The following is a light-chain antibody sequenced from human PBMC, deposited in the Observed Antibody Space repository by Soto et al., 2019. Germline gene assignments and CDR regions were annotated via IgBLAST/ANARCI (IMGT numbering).Light chain of an antibody. CDR2: DVS. J-gene: IGLJ1*01. V-gene: IGLV2-14*01. CDR1: SSDVGGYDY. CDR3: SSYTSSSTLIYV. Sequence: QSALTQPASVSGSPGRSITISCTGTSSDVGGYDYVSWYQQHPGKAPKLMIYDVSNRPSGVSNRFSGSKSGNTASLTISGLLVLFEADYYCSSYTSSSTLIYVFGPGTNATVL.